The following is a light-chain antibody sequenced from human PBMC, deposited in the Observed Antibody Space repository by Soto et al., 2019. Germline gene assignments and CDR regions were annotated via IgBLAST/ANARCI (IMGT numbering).Light chain of an antibody. V-gene: IGKV3-20*01. CDR2: GTS. CDR3: QQYGTSPRT. Sequence: EIVLTQSPGTLSLSPGERATLSCRASQSVTSNYLAWYQQKPGQAPRLLIYGTSSRATRIPDRFSGSGSGTDFTLTISRLEPDDFAVYYCQQYGTSPRTFGQGTKVEIK. J-gene: IGKJ1*01. CDR1: QSVTSNY.